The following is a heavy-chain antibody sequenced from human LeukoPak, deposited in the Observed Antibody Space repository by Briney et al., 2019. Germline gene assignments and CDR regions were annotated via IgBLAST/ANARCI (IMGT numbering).Heavy chain of an antibody. CDR3: ARGQYYYNYYMDV. CDR2: IYTGGST. V-gene: IGHV4-61*02. J-gene: IGHJ6*03. Sequence: SETLSLTCTVSGGSISSGSYYWSWIRQPAGKGLEWIGRIYTGGSTTYNPSLKSRVTISIDTSKNQFSLKLSSVTAADTAVYYCARGQYYYNYYMDVWGKGTTVTVSS. CDR1: GGSISSGSYY.